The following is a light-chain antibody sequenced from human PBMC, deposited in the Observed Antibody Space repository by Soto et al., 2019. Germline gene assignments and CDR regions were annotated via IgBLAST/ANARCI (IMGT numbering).Light chain of an antibody. Sequence: DIQMTQSPSTLSASVGDRVTITCRASQCISVWLAWYQQKAGKAPNLLIYKASRLESGVPSRFSGSGSETEFTLTISGLQPGDSANYYCQQYNSYAPTFGQGTKVEVK. J-gene: IGKJ1*01. CDR2: KAS. V-gene: IGKV1-5*03. CDR1: QCISVW. CDR3: QQYNSYAPT.